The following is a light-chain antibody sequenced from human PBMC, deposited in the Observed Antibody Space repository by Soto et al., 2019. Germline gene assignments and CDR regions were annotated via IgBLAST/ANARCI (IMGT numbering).Light chain of an antibody. J-gene: IGKJ5*01. V-gene: IGKV3-20*01. Sequence: EIVLTHSPGTLSLSPWEIATLSCRASQSVTTRLAWYQHKPGQAPTLLMSGASNRASGVPVRFSGSGSGTDFTLTITRLEPEDFAVYYCQQYGSSRSTFGHGTRLEIK. CDR1: QSVTTR. CDR3: QQYGSSRST. CDR2: GAS.